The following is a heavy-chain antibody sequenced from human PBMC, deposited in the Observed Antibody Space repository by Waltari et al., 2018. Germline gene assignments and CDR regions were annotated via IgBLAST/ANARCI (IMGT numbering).Heavy chain of an antibody. Sequence: QVQLVESGGGLVKPGGSLSLSCAASAFTFSDASMSWIRQAPGKGLEWVSYISSSGSTIYYADSVKGRFTISRDNAKNSLYLQMNSLRAEDTAVYYCARDRWLREAFDIWGQGTMVTVSS. V-gene: IGHV3-11*04. CDR2: ISSSGSTI. J-gene: IGHJ3*02. CDR1: AFTFSDAS. CDR3: ARDRWLREAFDI. D-gene: IGHD5-12*01.